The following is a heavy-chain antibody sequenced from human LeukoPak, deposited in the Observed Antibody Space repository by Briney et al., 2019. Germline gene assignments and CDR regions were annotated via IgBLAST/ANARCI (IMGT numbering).Heavy chain of an antibody. Sequence: ASVKVSCKASGGTFSSYAISWVRQAPGQGLEWMGGIIPIFGTANYAQKFQGRVTITTDESTSTAYMELSSLRSEDPAVYYCARGYRYCSSTSCYTYFDYWGQGTLVTVSS. D-gene: IGHD2-2*02. CDR1: GGTFSSYA. CDR3: ARGYRYCSSTSCYTYFDY. CDR2: IIPIFGTA. J-gene: IGHJ4*02. V-gene: IGHV1-69*05.